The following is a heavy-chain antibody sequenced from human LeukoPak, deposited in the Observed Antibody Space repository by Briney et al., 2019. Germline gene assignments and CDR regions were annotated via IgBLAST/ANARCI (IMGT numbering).Heavy chain of an antibody. CDR1: GFTFSSYA. Sequence: GGSLRLSCAASGFTFSSYAMSWVRQAPGKGLEWVSAISGSGGSTYYADSVKGRLTISRDNSKNTLYLQMNSLRAEDTAVYYCAKGLYGSGSYFDYWGQGTLVTVSS. J-gene: IGHJ4*02. CDR2: ISGSGGST. CDR3: AKGLYGSGSYFDY. D-gene: IGHD3-10*01. V-gene: IGHV3-23*01.